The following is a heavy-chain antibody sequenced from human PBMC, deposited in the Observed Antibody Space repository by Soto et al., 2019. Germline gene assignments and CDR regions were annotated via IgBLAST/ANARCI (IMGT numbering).Heavy chain of an antibody. CDR3: ARDRYGSSGYYLDY. CDR2: IYYSGST. CDR1: GGSISSGGYY. J-gene: IGHJ4*02. V-gene: IGHV4-31*03. Sequence: SETLSLTCTVSGGSISSGGYYWSWIRQHPGKGLEWIGYIYYSGSTYYNPSLKSRVTTSVDTSKNQFSLKLSSVTAADTAVYYCARDRYGSSGYYLDYWGQGTLVTVSS. D-gene: IGHD3-22*01.